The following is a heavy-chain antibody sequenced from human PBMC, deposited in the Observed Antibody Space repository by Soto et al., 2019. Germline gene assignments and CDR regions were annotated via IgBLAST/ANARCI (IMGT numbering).Heavy chain of an antibody. J-gene: IGHJ4*02. Sequence: ASVKVSCKASGYTFTSYYMHWVRQAPGQGLEWMGIINPSGGSTSYAQKFQGRVTMTRDTSTSTVYMELSSLRSEDTAVYYCARGTPYDFWSGLALYFDSWGQGTLVTVSS. D-gene: IGHD3-3*01. V-gene: IGHV1-46*01. CDR1: GYTFTSYY. CDR3: ARGTPYDFWSGLALYFDS. CDR2: INPSGGST.